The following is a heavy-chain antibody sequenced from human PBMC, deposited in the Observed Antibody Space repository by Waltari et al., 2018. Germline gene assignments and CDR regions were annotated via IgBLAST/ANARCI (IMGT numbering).Heavy chain of an antibody. J-gene: IGHJ6*01. D-gene: IGHD1-26*01. CDR3: ARLSGRYYAGYYY. CDR1: GGSISSGNIY. V-gene: IGHV4-39*01. CDR2: IHYSGIS. Sequence: QLQLQESGPGLVKPSETLSLTCSVSGGSISSGNIYWGWIRQPPGKGLEWIGSIHYSGISRYNPSLKSRVTMSVDTSKNQFSLRLSSVTAADMGVYYCARLSGRYYAGYYY.